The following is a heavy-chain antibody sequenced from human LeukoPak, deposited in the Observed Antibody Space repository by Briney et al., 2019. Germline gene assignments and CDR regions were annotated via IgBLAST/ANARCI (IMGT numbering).Heavy chain of an antibody. J-gene: IGHJ5*02. V-gene: IGHV1-18*01. CDR2: ISAYNGNT. CDR3: ARSLYANNWFDP. CDR1: GYTFTSYG. Sequence: ASVKVSCKASGYTFTSYGISWVRQAPGQGLEWMGWISAYNGNTNYAQKLQGRVTTTTDTSTSTAYMELRSLRSDDTAVYYCARSLYANNWFDPWGQGTLVTVSS. D-gene: IGHD5/OR15-5a*01.